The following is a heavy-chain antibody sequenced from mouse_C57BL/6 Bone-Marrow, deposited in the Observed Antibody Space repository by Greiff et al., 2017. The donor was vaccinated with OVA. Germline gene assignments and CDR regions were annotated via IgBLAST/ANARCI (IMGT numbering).Heavy chain of an antibody. CDR1: GYTFTSYW. D-gene: IGHD2-4*01. CDR3: ARSGYDYDAWFAY. V-gene: IGHV1-55*01. Sequence: VQLQQPGAELVKPGASVKMSCKASGYTFTSYWITWVKQRPGQGLEWIGEIYPGSGSTNYNEKFKSKATLTVDTSSSTAYMQLSSLTSEDSAVYYCARSGYDYDAWFAYWGQGTLVTVSA. CDR2: IYPGSGST. J-gene: IGHJ3*01.